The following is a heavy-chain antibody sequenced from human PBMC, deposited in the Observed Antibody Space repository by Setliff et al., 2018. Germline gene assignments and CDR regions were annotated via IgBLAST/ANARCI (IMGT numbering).Heavy chain of an antibody. CDR1: GYTFTSYY. Sequence: GASVKVSCKASGYTFTSYYMHWVRQAPGQGLEWMGIINPSGGTTSYAPKFQGRVSMTRDTSTSTAYMELRSLRSDDTAVYYCARAGQQQLVQNYGFDPWGQGTLVTVSS. J-gene: IGHJ5*02. CDR3: ARAGQQQLVQNYGFDP. V-gene: IGHV1-46*01. D-gene: IGHD6-13*01. CDR2: INPSGGTT.